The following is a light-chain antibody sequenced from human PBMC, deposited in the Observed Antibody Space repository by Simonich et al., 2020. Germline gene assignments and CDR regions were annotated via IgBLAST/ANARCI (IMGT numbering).Light chain of an antibody. Sequence: DIQMTQSPSTLSASVGDRVTITCRANQSISSWLAWYQQKPGKAPKLLIYKASILESGVPSRFSGSGSGTEFTLTISSLQPDDFATYYCQQYNSYSPTFGGGTKVEIK. J-gene: IGKJ4*01. CDR3: QQYNSYSPT. V-gene: IGKV1-5*03. CDR1: QSISSW. CDR2: KAS.